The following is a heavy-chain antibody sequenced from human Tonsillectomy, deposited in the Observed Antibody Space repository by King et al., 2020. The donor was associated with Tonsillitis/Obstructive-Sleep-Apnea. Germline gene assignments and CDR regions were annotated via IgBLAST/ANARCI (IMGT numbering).Heavy chain of an antibody. V-gene: IGHV4-34*01. Sequence: VQLQQWGAGLLKPSETLSLTCAVYGGSFSGYYWSWIRQPPGKGLEWIGEINHSGSTNYNPSLKIRVTISVDTSKSQFSLKLRSVTAADTAVYYCARGPHIVVAPAAPRYYYYYMDVWGKGTTVTVSS. D-gene: IGHD2-2*01. CDR3: ARGPHIVVAPAAPRYYYYYMDV. J-gene: IGHJ6*03. CDR2: INHSGST. CDR1: GGSFSGYY.